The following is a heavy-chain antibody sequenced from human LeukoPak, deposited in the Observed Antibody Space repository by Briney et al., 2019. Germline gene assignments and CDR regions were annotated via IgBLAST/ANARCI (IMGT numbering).Heavy chain of an antibody. CDR3: AKELAGSYGDYDY. CDR1: GGTFSSYA. CDR2: IIPILGIA. V-gene: IGHV1-69*04. D-gene: IGHD4-17*01. J-gene: IGHJ4*02. Sequence: SVKVSCKASGGTFSSYAISWVRQAPGQGLEWMGRIIPILGIANYAQKFQGRVTITADKSTSTAYMELSSLRSEDTAVYYCAKELAGSYGDYDYWGQGTLVTVSS.